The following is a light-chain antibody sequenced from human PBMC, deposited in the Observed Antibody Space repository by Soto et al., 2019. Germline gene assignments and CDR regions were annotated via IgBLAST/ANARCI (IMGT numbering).Light chain of an antibody. V-gene: IGKV3-11*01. CDR3: QQRSNWPRA. CDR2: DAS. J-gene: IGKJ1*01. Sequence: EIVLTQSPATLSLSPGERATLSCRASQSVSSYLAWYQQKPGQAPRLLIYDASSRATGIPIRFSGSGSGTDFTLTISSLEPEDFVVYYCQQRSNWPRAFGQGTKVDIK. CDR1: QSVSSY.